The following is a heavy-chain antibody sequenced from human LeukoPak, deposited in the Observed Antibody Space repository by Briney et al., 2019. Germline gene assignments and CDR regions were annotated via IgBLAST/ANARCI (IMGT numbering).Heavy chain of an antibody. Sequence: SETLSLTCAVYGGSFSGYYWSWIRQPPGKGLEWIGEINHSGSTNHNPSLKSRVTISVDTSKNQFSLKLSSVTAADTAVYYCAGTYYYDSSGYFFDYWGQGTLVTVSS. CDR1: GGSFSGYY. CDR3: AGTYYYDSSGYFFDY. J-gene: IGHJ4*02. V-gene: IGHV4-34*01. D-gene: IGHD3-22*01. CDR2: INHSGST.